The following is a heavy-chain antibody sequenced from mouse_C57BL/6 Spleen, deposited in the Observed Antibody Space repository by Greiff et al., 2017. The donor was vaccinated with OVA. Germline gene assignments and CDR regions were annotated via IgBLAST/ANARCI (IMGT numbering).Heavy chain of an antibody. CDR2: IWSGGST. J-gene: IGHJ4*01. CDR3: ASHLPYAMDY. CDR1: GFSLTSYG. Sequence: QVQLQQSGPGLVQPSQSLSITCTVSGFSLTSYGVHWVRQSPGKGLEWLGVIWSGGSTDYNAAFISRLSISKDNSKSQVFFKMNSLQADDTAIYYCASHLPYAMDYWGQGTSVTVSS. D-gene: IGHD2-1*01. V-gene: IGHV2-2*01.